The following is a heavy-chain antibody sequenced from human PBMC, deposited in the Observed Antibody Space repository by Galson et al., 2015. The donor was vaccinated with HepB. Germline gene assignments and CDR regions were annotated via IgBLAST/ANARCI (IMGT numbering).Heavy chain of an antibody. J-gene: IGHJ5*02. CDR3: TRGAIATFGVCFDP. V-gene: IGHV4-34*01. D-gene: IGHD3-3*01. Sequence: ETLSLTCAVSGGSFSGYSWTWIRQAPGKGLEWIGNITHRGDTNYNPSLKSLVTISVATSKNQFSLNLSSVTAADTAVYYCTRGAIATFGVCFDPWGQGTLVTVSS. CDR2: ITHRGDT. CDR1: GGSFSGYS.